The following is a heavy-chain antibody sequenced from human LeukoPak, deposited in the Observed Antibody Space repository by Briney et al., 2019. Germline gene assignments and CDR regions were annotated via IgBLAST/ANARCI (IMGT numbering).Heavy chain of an antibody. CDR3: ARDAGEMATIRGFDP. J-gene: IGHJ5*02. Sequence: ASVKVSCKASGYTFTGYYMHWVRQAPGQGLEWMGWINPNSGGTNYAQKFQGRVTMTRDTSISTAYMELSRLRSDDTAVYYCARDAGEMATIRGFDPWGQGTLVTVSS. CDR1: GYTFTGYY. V-gene: IGHV1-2*02. CDR2: INPNSGGT. D-gene: IGHD5-24*01.